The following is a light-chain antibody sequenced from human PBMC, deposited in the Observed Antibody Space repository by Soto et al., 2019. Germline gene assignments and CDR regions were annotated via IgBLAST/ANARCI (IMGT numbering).Light chain of an antibody. Sequence: QSVLTQPPSASRTPGQRVTISCSGSNSNIGDKAVTWYQQIPGTAPKVVIHSDDQRPSGVPDRFSGSKSGNSASLAISAVQSEDEADYFCASWDDSLTVVFGGGTKLTVL. CDR3: ASWDDSLTVV. J-gene: IGLJ2*01. CDR2: SDD. V-gene: IGLV1-44*01. CDR1: NSNIGDKA.